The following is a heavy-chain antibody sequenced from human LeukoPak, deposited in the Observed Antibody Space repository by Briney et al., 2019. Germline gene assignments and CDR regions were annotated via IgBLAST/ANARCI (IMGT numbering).Heavy chain of an antibody. Sequence: GGSLRLSCAASGFTFSSYWMSWVRQAPGKGLEWVANVKQDGSEKYYVDSVKGRFTISRDNAKNSLYLQMNSLRAEDTAVYYCARAAGYCSGGSCYGRYYFDYWGQGTLVTVSS. CDR1: GFTFSSYW. CDR2: VKQDGSEK. D-gene: IGHD2-15*01. V-gene: IGHV3-7*01. CDR3: ARAAGYCSGGSCYGRYYFDY. J-gene: IGHJ4*02.